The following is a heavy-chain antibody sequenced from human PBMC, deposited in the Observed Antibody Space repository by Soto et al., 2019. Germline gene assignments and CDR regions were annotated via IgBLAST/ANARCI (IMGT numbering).Heavy chain of an antibody. Sequence: QVQLVESGGGVVQPGRSLRLSCAACGYTFRNYAIHWVRQAPGKGLEWVAVLSYDGNNIHYADSVKGRFTVSRDNSKNTLFLQMNSLRAEDTALYYCARGPIGDAAMVTNYFDYWGQGTLVTVSS. D-gene: IGHD5-18*01. CDR3: ARGPIGDAAMVTNYFDY. V-gene: IGHV3-30-3*01. CDR2: LSYDGNNI. CDR1: GYTFRNYA. J-gene: IGHJ4*02.